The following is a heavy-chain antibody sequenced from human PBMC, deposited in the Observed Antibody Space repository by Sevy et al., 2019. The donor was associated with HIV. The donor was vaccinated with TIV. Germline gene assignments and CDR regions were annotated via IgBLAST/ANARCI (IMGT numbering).Heavy chain of an antibody. D-gene: IGHD2-8*01. Sequence: GGSLRLSCAASGFTFSSYGMHWVRQAPGMGLEWVAVIWYDGSNKYYADSVKGRFTISRDNSKNTLYLQMNSLRAEDTAVYYCARDNEVPFDYWGQRTLVTVSS. V-gene: IGHV3-33*01. CDR1: GFTFSSYG. CDR3: ARDNEVPFDY. CDR2: IWYDGSNK. J-gene: IGHJ4*02.